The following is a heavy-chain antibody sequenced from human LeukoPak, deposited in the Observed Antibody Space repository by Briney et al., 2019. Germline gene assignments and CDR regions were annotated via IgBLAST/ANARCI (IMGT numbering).Heavy chain of an antibody. D-gene: IGHD5-18*01. CDR3: ARIQVDTAMTHDAFDI. Sequence: PGGSLRLSCAASGFTFSSYVMHWVRQAPGKGLEWVAIISYDGSNEYYADSVKGRFTISRDNSKNTLYLQMNSLRAADTAVYYCARIQVDTAMTHDAFDIWGQGTMVTVSS. CDR1: GFTFSSYV. CDR2: ISYDGSNE. V-gene: IGHV3-30*04. J-gene: IGHJ3*02.